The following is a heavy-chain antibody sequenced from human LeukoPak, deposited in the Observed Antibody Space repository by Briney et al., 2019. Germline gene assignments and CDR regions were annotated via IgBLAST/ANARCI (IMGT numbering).Heavy chain of an antibody. J-gene: IGHJ4*02. V-gene: IGHV4-59*08. D-gene: IGHD6-13*01. Sequence: SETLSLTCTVSGGSISSYYWSWIRQPPGKGLERIGYIYYSGSTNYNPSLKSRVTISVDTSKNQFSLKLSSVTAADTVVYYCARSPSIAAAGFDYWGQGTLVTVSS. CDR2: IYYSGST. CDR1: GGSISSYY. CDR3: ARSPSIAAAGFDY.